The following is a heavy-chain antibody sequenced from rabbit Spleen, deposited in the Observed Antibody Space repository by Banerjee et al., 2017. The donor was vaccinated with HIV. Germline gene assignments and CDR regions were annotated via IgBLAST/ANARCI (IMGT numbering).Heavy chain of an antibody. D-gene: IGHD1-1*01. Sequence: QEQLEESGGDLVKPGASLTLTCTTSGFSLTSSDYMCWVRQAPGKGLEWIACIDAGSSGFTYHASWAKGRFTISKTSSTTVTLQATSLTAADTATYFCARDSSSSFSSYGMDLWGPGTLVTVS. CDR1: GFSLTSSDY. CDR3: ARDSSSSFSSYGMDL. V-gene: IGHV1S45*01. CDR2: IDAGSSGFT. J-gene: IGHJ6*01.